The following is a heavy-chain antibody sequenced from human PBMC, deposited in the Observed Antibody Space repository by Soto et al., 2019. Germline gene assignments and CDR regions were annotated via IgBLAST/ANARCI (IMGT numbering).Heavy chain of an antibody. J-gene: IGHJ4*02. CDR2: IYSGGST. CDR3: ARDQTPGYFDSRGYYY. CDR1: GFTVSSNY. Sequence: HPGGSLRLSCASSGFTVSSNYMSWARQAPRKGLEWVSVIYSGGSTYYADSVKGRFTISRDNSKNTLYLQMNSLRAEDTAVYYCARDQTPGYFDSRGYYYWGKGTLVTVSS. D-gene: IGHD3-22*01. V-gene: IGHV3-66*01.